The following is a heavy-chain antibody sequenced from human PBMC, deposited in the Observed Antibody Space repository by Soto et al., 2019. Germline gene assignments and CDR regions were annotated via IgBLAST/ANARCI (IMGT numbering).Heavy chain of an antibody. CDR1: GGSFGGYY. CDR2: INHSGST. D-gene: IGHD2-8*02. V-gene: IGHV4-34*01. Sequence: TSETLSLTCAVYGGSFGGYYWTWIRQPPGTGLEWIGEINHSGSTNYNPSLKSRVTISVDTSKNQFSLKLTSGPAADTAVYYCGRAKFTGLFDYWGKGPLVTFSS. CDR3: GRAKFTGLFDY. J-gene: IGHJ4*02.